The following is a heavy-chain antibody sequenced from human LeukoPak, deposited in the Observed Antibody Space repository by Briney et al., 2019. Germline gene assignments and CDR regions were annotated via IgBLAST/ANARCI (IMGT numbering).Heavy chain of an antibody. CDR1: GFTFSSYA. V-gene: IGHV3-30-3*01. CDR3: ARDNGYSYGYSYYYYGMDV. D-gene: IGHD5-18*01. J-gene: IGHJ6*02. Sequence: GGSLRLSCAASGFTFSSYAMHWVGQAPGKGLEWVAVISYDGSNKYYADSVKGRFTISRDNSKNTLYLQMNSLRAEDTAVYYCARDNGYSYGYSYYYYGMDVWGQGPTVTVSS. CDR2: ISYDGSNK.